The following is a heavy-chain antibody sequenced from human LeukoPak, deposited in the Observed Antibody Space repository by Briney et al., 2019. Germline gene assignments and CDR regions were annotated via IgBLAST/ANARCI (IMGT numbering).Heavy chain of an antibody. D-gene: IGHD6-13*01. CDR1: GGTFSSYA. V-gene: IGHV1-69*13. Sequence: SVKVSCKASGGTFSSYAISWVRQAPGQGLEWMGGIIPICGTANYAQKFQGRVTITADESTSTAYTELSSLRSEDTAVYYCARVAYVQLDYYYYGMDVWGQGTTVTVSS. CDR3: ARVAYVQLDYYYYGMDV. J-gene: IGHJ6*02. CDR2: IIPICGTA.